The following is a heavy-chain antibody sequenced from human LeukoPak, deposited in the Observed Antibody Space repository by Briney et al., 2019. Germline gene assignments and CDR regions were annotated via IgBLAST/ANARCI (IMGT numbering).Heavy chain of an antibody. CDR3: AILTVTTKDYFDY. Sequence: GRSLRLSCAASGFTFSSYGMHWVRQAPGKRLEWVAVISYDGSNKYYADSVKGRFTISRDNSKNTLYLQMNSLRAEDTAVYYCAILTVTTKDYFDYWGQGTLVTVSS. D-gene: IGHD4-17*01. J-gene: IGHJ4*02. CDR1: GFTFSSYG. V-gene: IGHV3-30*03. CDR2: ISYDGSNK.